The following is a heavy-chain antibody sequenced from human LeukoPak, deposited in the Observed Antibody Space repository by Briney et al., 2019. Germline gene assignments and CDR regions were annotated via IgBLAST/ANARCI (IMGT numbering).Heavy chain of an antibody. Sequence: GGSLRLSCAPSGFTFTCCWMSCVRQTPGKGLEWVASIKQDGREKFYADSVKGRFTISRDNAKNSLYLQVNSLRAEDTAVYYCARVTGVTRYFDSWGQGILVTVSS. CDR3: ARVTGVTRYFDS. D-gene: IGHD4-23*01. V-gene: IGHV3-7*01. CDR2: IKQDGREK. J-gene: IGHJ4*02. CDR1: GFTFTCCW.